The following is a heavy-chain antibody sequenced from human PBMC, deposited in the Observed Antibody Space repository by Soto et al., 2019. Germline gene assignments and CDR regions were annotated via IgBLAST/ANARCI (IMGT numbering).Heavy chain of an antibody. CDR2: IYYSGST. V-gene: IGHV4-31*03. CDR1: GGSISSGGYY. D-gene: IGHD2-15*01. CDR3: ARGRGYCSGGSCYNDAFDI. J-gene: IGHJ3*02. Sequence: SETLSLTCTVSGGSISSGGYYWSWTRQHPGKGLEWIGYIYYSGSTYYNPSLKSRVTISVDTSKNQFSLKLSSVTAADTAVYYCARGRGYCSGGSCYNDAFDIWGQGTMVTVSS.